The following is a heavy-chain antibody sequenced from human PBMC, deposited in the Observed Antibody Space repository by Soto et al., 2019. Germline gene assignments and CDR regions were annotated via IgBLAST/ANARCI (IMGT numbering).Heavy chain of an antibody. D-gene: IGHD2-8*01. J-gene: IGHJ6*02. CDR2: ISYDGSNK. CDR3: ARGGYCTNGVCYTGGPLDYYYGMDV. Sequence: GGSLRLSCAASGFTFSSYAMHWVRQAPGKGLEWVAVISYDGSNKYYADSVKGRFTISRDNSKNTLYLQMNSLRAEDTAVYYCARGGYCTNGVCYTGGPLDYYYGMDVWGQGTTVTVSS. V-gene: IGHV3-30-3*01. CDR1: GFTFSSYA.